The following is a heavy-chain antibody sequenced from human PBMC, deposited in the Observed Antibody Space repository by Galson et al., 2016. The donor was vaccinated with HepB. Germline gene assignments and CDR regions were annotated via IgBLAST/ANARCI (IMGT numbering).Heavy chain of an antibody. CDR3: ARRPRGLAGIIRGWFDP. CDR2: IYHSGNT. CDR1: GFAFRTYS. Sequence: LRLSCAASGFAFRTYSMNWVRQTPGMGLEWIGEIYHSGNTNYNPSLRSRVTMLLDKSKNQFSLELRSVTASDTAVYFCARRPRGLAGIIRGWFDPWGQGTLVTVSS. D-gene: IGHD6-19*01. J-gene: IGHJ5*02. V-gene: IGHV4-34*01.